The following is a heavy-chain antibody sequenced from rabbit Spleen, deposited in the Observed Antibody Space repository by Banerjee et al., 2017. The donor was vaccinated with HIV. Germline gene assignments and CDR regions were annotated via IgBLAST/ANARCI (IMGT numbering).Heavy chain of an antibody. J-gene: IGHJ4*01. V-gene: IGHV1S40*01. Sequence: QQLVESGGGLVKPGASLTLTCKASGFSFSSGYDMCWVRQAPGKGLEWIACIYTGNSKTYYASWAKGRFTISKTSSTTVTLQMTSLTVADTATYFCAKGGNNDVSYFNLWGPGTLVTVS. CDR3: AKGGNNDVSYFNL. D-gene: IGHD1-1*01. CDR2: IYTGNSKT. CDR1: GFSFSSGYD.